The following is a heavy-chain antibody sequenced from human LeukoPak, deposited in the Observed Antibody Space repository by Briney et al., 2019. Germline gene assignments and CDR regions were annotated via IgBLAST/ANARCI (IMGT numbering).Heavy chain of an antibody. V-gene: IGHV4-39*07. CDR1: GGSISSSSYY. CDR2: IYYSGST. J-gene: IGHJ4*02. D-gene: IGHD3-22*01. Sequence: PSETLSLTCTVSGGSISSSSYYWGWIRQPPGKGLEWLGSIYYSGSTYYNPSLKSRVTISVNTSKNQFSLKLSSVTAADTAVYYCARRTYYYDSSGYGRYYFDYWGQGTLVTVSS. CDR3: ARRTYYYDSSGYGRYYFDY.